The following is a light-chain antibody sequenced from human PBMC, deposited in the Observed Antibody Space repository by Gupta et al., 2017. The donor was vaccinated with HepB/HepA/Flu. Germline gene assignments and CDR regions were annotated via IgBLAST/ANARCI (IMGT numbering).Light chain of an antibody. CDR3: QQSYNNPWT. CDR1: QSIYTY. CDR2: GAS. J-gene: IGKJ1*01. V-gene: IGKV1-39*01. Sequence: DIQMTQSPSSLSASVGDRVTITCRASQSIYTYFNWYQQKPGKAPKLLIYGASSLQSGVPSTFSGSGSGTEFTLTISSLQPEDFATYYCQQSYNNPWTFGRGTRVEIK.